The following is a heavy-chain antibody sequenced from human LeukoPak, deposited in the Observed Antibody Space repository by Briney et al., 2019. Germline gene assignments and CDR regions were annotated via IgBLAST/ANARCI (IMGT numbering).Heavy chain of an antibody. V-gene: IGHV3-7*01. CDR1: GFIFNKYW. D-gene: IGHD3-10*01. CDR2: IKEGGSEK. Sequence: PGGSLRLSCAASGFIFNKYWMSWVRQAPGKGLEWVANIKEGGSEKYYVGSVKGRFTISRDNTKNSLYLQMNSLRAEDTAVYYCVREGEGYFDYWGQGTLVTVSS. CDR3: VREGEGYFDY. J-gene: IGHJ4*02.